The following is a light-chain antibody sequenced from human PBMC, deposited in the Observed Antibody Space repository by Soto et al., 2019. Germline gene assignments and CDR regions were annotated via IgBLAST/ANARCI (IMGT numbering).Light chain of an antibody. V-gene: IGKV3D-15*01. CDR2: GAS. CDR1: QSVSSKY. J-gene: IGKJ5*01. CDR3: QQYNNWPPIT. Sequence: EIVLTQSPGSLSLSPGERATLSCRASQSVSSKYLGWYQQKPGQAPRLLIYGASSRAAGTPDRFSGSGSGTEFTLTISSLQSEDFAVYYCQQYNNWPPITFGQGTRLEI.